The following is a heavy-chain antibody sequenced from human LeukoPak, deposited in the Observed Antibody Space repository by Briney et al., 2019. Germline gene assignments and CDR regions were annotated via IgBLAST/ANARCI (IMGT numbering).Heavy chain of an antibody. CDR2: ISGYNAKT. J-gene: IGHJ5*02. CDR3: ARGGVAVVVAATIDWFDP. Sequence: GASVKVSCKASGYTFTSYGISWVRQAPGQGLEWMGWISGYNAKTNYAQKLQGRVTMTTDTSTSTTYMELRSLRSDDTAVYYCARGGVAVVVAATIDWFDPWGQGTLVTVSS. D-gene: IGHD2-15*01. CDR1: GYTFTSYG. V-gene: IGHV1-18*01.